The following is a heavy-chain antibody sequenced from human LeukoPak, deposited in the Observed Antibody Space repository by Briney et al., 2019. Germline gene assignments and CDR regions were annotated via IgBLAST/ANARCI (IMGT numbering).Heavy chain of an antibody. D-gene: IGHD6-19*01. J-gene: IGHJ1*01. V-gene: IGHV7-4-1*02. Sequence: GASVKVSCKASGGTFSSYAISWVRQAPGQGLEWMGWINTSTGNPTYGQGFTGRFVFSLDTSVNTAYLQISSLKAEDTAVYYCARVAGNEYFQHWGQGTLVTVSS. CDR1: GGTFSSYA. CDR2: INTSTGNP. CDR3: ARVAGNEYFQH.